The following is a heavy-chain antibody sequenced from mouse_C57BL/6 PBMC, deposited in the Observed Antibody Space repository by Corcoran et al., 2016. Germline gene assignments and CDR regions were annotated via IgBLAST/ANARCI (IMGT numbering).Heavy chain of an antibody. CDR3: SRDNSEGFPY. D-gene: IGHD1-3*01. J-gene: IGHJ3*01. Sequence: QVPLVETGGGLVRPGNSLKLSCVTSVFTFSNYRMHWLRQPPGKRLGWIAVIAVKSDNDGANYAESVKGRFAISRDDSKRSVYLEMNRVREEDTATYLCSRDNSEGFPYWGQGSLVTVSA. V-gene: IGHV13-2*01. CDR1: VFTFSNYR. CDR2: IAVKSDNDGA.